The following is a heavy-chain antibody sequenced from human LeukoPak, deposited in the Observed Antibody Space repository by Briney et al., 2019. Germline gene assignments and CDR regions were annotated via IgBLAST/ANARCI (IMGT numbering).Heavy chain of an antibody. J-gene: IGHJ4*02. CDR1: GFTVSSNY. CDR2: ISGSGGST. V-gene: IGHV3-23*01. D-gene: IGHD6-13*01. Sequence: SGGSLRLSSAASGFTVSSNYMSWVRQAPGKGLEWVSAISGSGGSTYYADYVKGRFTISRDNSKNTLYLQMNSLRAEDTAVYYCAKGSIAAADYWGQGTLVTVSS. CDR3: AKGSIAAADY.